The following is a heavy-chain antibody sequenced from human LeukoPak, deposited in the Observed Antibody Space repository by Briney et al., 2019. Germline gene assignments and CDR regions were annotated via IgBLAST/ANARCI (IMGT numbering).Heavy chain of an antibody. D-gene: IGHD1-26*01. CDR2: ISHIGRT. V-gene: IGHV4-38-2*01. CDR3: ARYTGGPNFYFDS. J-gene: IGHJ4*02. CDR1: GYSISSGYY. Sequence: SETLSLTCAVPGYSISSGYYWAWCRQPPGKGLEWIATISHIGRTYYNPSLKSRVTISVDTSENQFSLKLNSVTAADTAVYFCARYTGGPNFYFDSWGQGTLVTVSS.